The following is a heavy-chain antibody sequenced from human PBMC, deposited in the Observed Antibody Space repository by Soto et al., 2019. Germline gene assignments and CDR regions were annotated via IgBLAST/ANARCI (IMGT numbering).Heavy chain of an antibody. CDR3: AKSSLGCDSSGFQYWFFDL. CDR2: ISYDGGTT. V-gene: IGHV3-30*18. D-gene: IGHD3-22*01. Sequence: QVQLVESGGGVVQPGRSLRLSCVASGFTFTTYGMHWGRQAPGKGLEWVAVISYDGGTTYYADSVKGRFTISRENSQNTLYLQMNSLRAADTAVYYCAKSSLGCDSSGFQYWFFDLWGRGTLVSVSS. CDR1: GFTFTTYG. J-gene: IGHJ2*01.